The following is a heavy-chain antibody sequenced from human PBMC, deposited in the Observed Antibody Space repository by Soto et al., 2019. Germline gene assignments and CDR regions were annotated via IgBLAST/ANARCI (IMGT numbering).Heavy chain of an antibody. CDR1: GYTFTGYY. CDR2: INPNSGGT. D-gene: IGHD6-19*01. CDR3: ARGRGAVAGYYYYYGMDV. V-gene: IGHV1-2*04. J-gene: IGHJ6*02. Sequence: QVQLVQSGAEVKKPGASVKVSCKASGYTFTGYYMHWVRQAPGQGLAWLGWINPNSGGTNYAQKFQGWVTMTRDTSISTAYMELSRLRSDDTAVYYCARGRGAVAGYYYYYGMDVWGQGATVTVSS.